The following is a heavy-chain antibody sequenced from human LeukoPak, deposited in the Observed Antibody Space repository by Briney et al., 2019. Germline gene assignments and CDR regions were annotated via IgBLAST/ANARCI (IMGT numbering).Heavy chain of an antibody. D-gene: IGHD3-16*01. Sequence: SETLSLTCAVYGGSFSGYYWSWIRQPPGKGLEWIGEINHSGSTNYNPSLKSRVTISVDTSKNQFSLKLSSVTAADTAVYYCARGGGVAVHNWFDPWGQGTLVTVSS. CDR1: GGSFSGYY. CDR3: ARGGGVAVHNWFDP. J-gene: IGHJ5*02. CDR2: INHSGST. V-gene: IGHV4-34*01.